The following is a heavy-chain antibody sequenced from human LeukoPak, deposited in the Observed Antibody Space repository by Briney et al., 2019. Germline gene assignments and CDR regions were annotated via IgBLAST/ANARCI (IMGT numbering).Heavy chain of an antibody. J-gene: IGHJ4*02. CDR1: GGPISSRPYY. CDR3: ATLEIGDYYFDY. V-gene: IGHV4-39*01. D-gene: IGHD3-16*01. Sequence: SETLSLTCTVSGGPISSRPYYWGWVRQPPGKGLEWIGSISYSGSTYYNASLKSRVTISVDTSKNHFSLRLSSVTAADTAVYYCATLEIGDYYFDYWGQGTLVTVSS. CDR2: ISYSGST.